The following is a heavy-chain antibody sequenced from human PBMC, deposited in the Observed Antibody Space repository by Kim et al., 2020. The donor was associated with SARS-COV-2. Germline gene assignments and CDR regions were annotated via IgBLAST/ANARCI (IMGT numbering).Heavy chain of an antibody. CDR1: GFILSSYA. D-gene: IGHD2-15*01. V-gene: IGHV3-23*01. J-gene: IGHJ2*01. Sequence: GGSLRLSCAAPGFILSSYAMSWVRQAPGKGLEWVSGISGSGGSTYYADSVKGRFTISRDNSKNTLYLQMNSLRAEDTAVYYCAKDPQSYCSGGSCYGWYFDLWGRGTLVTVSS. CDR3: AKDPQSYCSGGSCYGWYFDL. CDR2: ISGSGGST.